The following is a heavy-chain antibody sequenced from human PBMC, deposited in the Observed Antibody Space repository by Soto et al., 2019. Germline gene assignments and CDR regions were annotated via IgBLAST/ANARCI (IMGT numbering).Heavy chain of an antibody. CDR2: VNPNSGNT. J-gene: IGHJ6*02. V-gene: IGHV1-8*01. CDR3: VRGKDYYYGMDV. CDR1: GYTFTNYD. Sequence: QVQLVQSGAEVKKPGASVKVSCKASGYTFTNYDINWVRRATGQGLEWMGWVNPNSGNTGNEQKFQGRLTMTRNTAISTAYMELSSLTSEVTAVYYCVRGKDYYYGMDVWGQGTTVTVSS.